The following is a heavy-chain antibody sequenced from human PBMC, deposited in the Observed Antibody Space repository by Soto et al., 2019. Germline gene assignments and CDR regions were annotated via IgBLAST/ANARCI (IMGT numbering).Heavy chain of an antibody. D-gene: IGHD5-12*01. CDR2: ISSSSTI. CDR3: ASQTVVATSEAADY. CDR1: GFTFSSYS. Sequence: GGSLRLSCAASGFTFSSYSMNWVRQAPGKGLEWVSYISSSSTIYYADSVKGRFTISRDNAKNSLYLQMNSLRDEDTAVYYCASQTVVATSEAADYWGQGTLVTVSS. V-gene: IGHV3-48*02. J-gene: IGHJ4*02.